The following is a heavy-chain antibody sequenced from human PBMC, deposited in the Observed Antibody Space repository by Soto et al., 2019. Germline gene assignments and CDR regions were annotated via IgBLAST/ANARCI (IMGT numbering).Heavy chain of an antibody. V-gene: IGHV4-39*01. CDR1: GGSISSYY. D-gene: IGHD2-2*01. Sequence: SETLSLTCTVSGGSISSYYWAWIRQPPGKGPEWIGSIYSSGSTYYNPSLNSRVTVSVDTSKNQFSLKVTSVTAADTAVYYCARLYGYCIRNSCHGHYAMDVWGQGTTVTVSS. J-gene: IGHJ6*02. CDR3: ARLYGYCIRNSCHGHYAMDV. CDR2: IYSSGST.